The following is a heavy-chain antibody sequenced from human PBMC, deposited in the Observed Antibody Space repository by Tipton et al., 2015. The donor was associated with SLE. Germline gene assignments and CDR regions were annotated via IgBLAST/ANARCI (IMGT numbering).Heavy chain of an antibody. CDR3: ARVLGDSWFDP. CDR2: IYYSGTT. Sequence: TLSLTCTVSGDSMSSGGSYWSWIRQLPGKGLEWIGYIYYSGTTNYNPSLKSRVTISVDTSKNQFSLKLRSVTAADTAVYYCARVLGDSWFDPWGQGTLVTVSS. V-gene: IGHV4-61*08. CDR1: GDSMSSGGSY. J-gene: IGHJ5*02. D-gene: IGHD4-17*01.